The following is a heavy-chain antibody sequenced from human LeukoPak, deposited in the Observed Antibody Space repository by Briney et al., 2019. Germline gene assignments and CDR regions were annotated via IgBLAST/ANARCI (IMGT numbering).Heavy chain of an antibody. V-gene: IGHV1-69*04. CDR1: GGTFSSYA. J-gene: IGHJ6*02. D-gene: IGHD3-16*01. Sequence: SVKVSCKASGGTFSSYAISWVRQAPGQGLEWMGRIIPILGIANYVQKFQGRVTITADKSTSTAYMELSSLRSEDTAVYYCARDKLRLYYYYGMDVWGQGTTVTVSS. CDR2: IIPILGIA. CDR3: ARDKLRLYYYYGMDV.